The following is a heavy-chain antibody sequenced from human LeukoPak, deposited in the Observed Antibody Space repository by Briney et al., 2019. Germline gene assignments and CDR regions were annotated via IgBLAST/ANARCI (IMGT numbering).Heavy chain of an antibody. Sequence: LSLTCTVSGGSISSGDYYWSWIRQPPGKGLEWVSSISASGAGTYYADSVKGRFTISRDNSENTVYLQMNSLRAEDTAIYYCAKDWSGSDYFDYWGQGTLVTVSS. CDR2: ISASGAGT. J-gene: IGHJ4*02. CDR3: AKDWSGSDYFDY. V-gene: IGHV3-23*01. CDR1: GGSISSGDYY. D-gene: IGHD1-14*01.